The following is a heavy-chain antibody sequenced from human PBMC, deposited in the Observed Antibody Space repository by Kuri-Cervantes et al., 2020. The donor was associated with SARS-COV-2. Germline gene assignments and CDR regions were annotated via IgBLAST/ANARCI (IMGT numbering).Heavy chain of an antibody. CDR3: ARDPQRYFDWLLSYYYYGMDV. V-gene: IGHV3-30-3*01. Sequence: GESLKISCAASGFTFSSYAMHWVRQAPGKGLEWMAVISYDGSNKYYAESVKGRFTISRDNSKNTLYLQMNSLRAEDTAVYYCARDPQRYFDWLLSYYYYGMDVWGQGTTVTVSS. CDR1: GFTFSSYA. D-gene: IGHD3-9*01. J-gene: IGHJ6*02. CDR2: ISYDGSNK.